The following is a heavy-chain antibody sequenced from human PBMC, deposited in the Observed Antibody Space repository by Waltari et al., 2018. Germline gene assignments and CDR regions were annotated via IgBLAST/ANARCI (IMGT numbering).Heavy chain of an antibody. CDR3: ARRFIGAFDI. D-gene: IGHD3-3*01. V-gene: IGHV1-18*04. CDR2: IRAPNDKT. J-gene: IGHJ3*02. Sequence: QVQLVQSGPEMKRPGASVKVSCKASGYTFTAYGLSWVRQAPGQGLEWMGWIRAPNDKTNYAQKCQDRATMTTDTTTSTAYMELRSLRSDDTAVYYCARRFIGAFDIWGQGTMVTVSS. CDR1: GYTFTAYG.